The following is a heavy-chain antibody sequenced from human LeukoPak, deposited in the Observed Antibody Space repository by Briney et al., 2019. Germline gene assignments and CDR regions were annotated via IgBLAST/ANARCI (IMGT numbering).Heavy chain of an antibody. CDR2: IYISGTT. CDR1: GGSISDYY. D-gene: IGHD3-3*01. J-gene: IGHJ5*02. Sequence: SETLSLTCTVSGGSISDYYWDWIRQPAGKGLEWIGRIYISGTTSYNPSLNSRVTMSVDSSKNQFSLSLSSVTAADTAVYYCANDDFWSGYPDPWGQGTLVTVSS. CDR3: ANDDFWSGYPDP. V-gene: IGHV4-4*07.